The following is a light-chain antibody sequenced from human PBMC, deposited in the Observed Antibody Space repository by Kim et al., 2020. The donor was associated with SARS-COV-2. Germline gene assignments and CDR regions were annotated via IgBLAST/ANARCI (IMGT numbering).Light chain of an antibody. CDR3: QQYKSWYT. J-gene: IGKJ2*01. CDR2: KAS. V-gene: IGKV1-5*03. Sequence: LSASGEDRVTITCRASQSISSWLAWYQQRPGKAPKVLISKASTLESGVSSRFSGSGSGTEFTLTISSLQPDDFATYYCQQYKSWYTFGQGTKLEI. CDR1: QSISSW.